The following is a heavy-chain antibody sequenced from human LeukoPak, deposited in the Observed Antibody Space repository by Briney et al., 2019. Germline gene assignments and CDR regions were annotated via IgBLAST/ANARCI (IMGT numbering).Heavy chain of an antibody. D-gene: IGHD3-3*01. V-gene: IGHV4-39*02. CDR2: MYYGGSS. CDR3: ALTYYDFWSNYPNDAFDI. J-gene: IGHJ3*02. CDR1: GVSITSPCYY. Sequence: PSETLSLTCTVAGVSITSPCYYWGWIRQPPGKGLEWIGGMYYGGSSYYNPSLKSRVTISVDTSKNHFSLNLNSVTAADTAVYYCALTYYDFWSNYPNDAFDIWGQGTMVTVSS.